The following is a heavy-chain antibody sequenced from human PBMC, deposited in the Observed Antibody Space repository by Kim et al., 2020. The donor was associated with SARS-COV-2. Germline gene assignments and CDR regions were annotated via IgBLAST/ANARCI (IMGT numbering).Heavy chain of an antibody. Sequence: SETLSLTCSVSGGSIHNYYWSWIRQPAGKGLEWIGRLHSTGSPIYNPSLKSRVVMSVDTSKNQFSLTVTSVTAADTAVYYCARGPQHMVPLDYWGPGMRVIVSS. J-gene: IGHJ4*02. CDR1: GGSIHNYY. CDR3: ARGPQHMVPLDY. CDR2: LHSTGSP. V-gene: IGHV4-4*07. D-gene: IGHD2-8*01.